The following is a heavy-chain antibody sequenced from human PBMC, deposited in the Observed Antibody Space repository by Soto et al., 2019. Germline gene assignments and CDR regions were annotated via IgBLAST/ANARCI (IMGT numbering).Heavy chain of an antibody. Sequence: QVQLQESGPGLVKPSQTLSLTCNVSGASLSSGDFYWSWIRQPPGKGLEWIAFIYYNGYNFYNPSLKRRVTIAIDTSNNQFSLKVRSGTAADTAVYYCARERRGGDSDGGADYWGQGNLVTVSS. D-gene: IGHD2-21*02. CDR3: ARERRGGDSDGGADY. V-gene: IGHV4-30-4*01. CDR2: IYYNGYN. CDR1: GASLSSGDFY. J-gene: IGHJ4*02.